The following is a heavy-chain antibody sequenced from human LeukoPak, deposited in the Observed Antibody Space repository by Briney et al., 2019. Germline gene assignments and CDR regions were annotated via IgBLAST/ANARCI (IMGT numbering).Heavy chain of an antibody. CDR3: ARVSGYYYEFDY. D-gene: IGHD3-22*01. CDR1: GGSISSSSYS. Sequence: SETLSLTCTVSGGSISSSSYSWGWIRQPPGKGLEWIGYIYYSGSTNYNPSLKSRVTISVDTSKNQFSLKLSSVTAADTAVYYCARVSGYYYEFDYWGQGTLVTVSS. V-gene: IGHV4-61*05. J-gene: IGHJ4*02. CDR2: IYYSGST.